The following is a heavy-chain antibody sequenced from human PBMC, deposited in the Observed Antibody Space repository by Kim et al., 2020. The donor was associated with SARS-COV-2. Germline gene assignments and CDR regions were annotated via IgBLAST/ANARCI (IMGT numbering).Heavy chain of an antibody. J-gene: IGHJ4*02. CDR2: INWIGGNT. CDR3: TRSAYPGIAAAGDY. CDR1: GFTFDDYG. Sequence: GGSLRLSCAASGFTFDDYGMTWVRQAPGKGLEWVSGINWIGGNTVYADSVKGRFNISRDNAKNSLYLQRNSLRADDTALYYCTRSAYPGIAAAGDYWGQGTLVTVSS. D-gene: IGHD6-13*01. V-gene: IGHV3-20*04.